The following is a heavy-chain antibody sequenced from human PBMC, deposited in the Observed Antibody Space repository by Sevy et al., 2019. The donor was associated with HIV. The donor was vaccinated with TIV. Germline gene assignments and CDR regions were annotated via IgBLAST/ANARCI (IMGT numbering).Heavy chain of an antibody. Sequence: GGSLRLSCTASGFSLSTYAMSWVRQAPGKGLEWVSGISRSASTTYYGSAAYYADSVKGRFTITKDNAKNTLYLEMNSLRDEDSAVFHCARGLLARPRGDYWYFDLWGRGTLVTVSS. J-gene: IGHJ2*01. D-gene: IGHD6-6*01. CDR1: GFSLSTYA. CDR3: ARGLLARPRGDYWYFDL. V-gene: IGHV3-23*01. CDR2: ISRSASTTYYGSAA.